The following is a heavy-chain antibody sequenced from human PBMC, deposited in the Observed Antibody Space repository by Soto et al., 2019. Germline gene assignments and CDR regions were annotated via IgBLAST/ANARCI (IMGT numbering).Heavy chain of an antibody. CDR1: GFTFSNYA. Sequence: QVQLVESGGGVVQPGRSLRLSCAASGFTFSNYAIHWVRQAPGKGLEWVTVISHDGSNKYYADSVKGRFTLSRDNSKKALSLQMNSLRPEDTAVYYCAGLNTVLTGHDPFDIWGQGTMVTVSS. CDR2: ISHDGSNK. D-gene: IGHD4-17*01. V-gene: IGHV3-30-3*01. CDR3: AGLNTVLTGHDPFDI. J-gene: IGHJ3*02.